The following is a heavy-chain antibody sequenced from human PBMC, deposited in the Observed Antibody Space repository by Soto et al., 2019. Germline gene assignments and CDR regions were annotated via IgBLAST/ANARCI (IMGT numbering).Heavy chain of an antibody. CDR2: IYYSGST. V-gene: IGHV4-59*01. D-gene: IGHD6-13*01. Sequence: PSETLSLTCTVSGGSISDYYWSWIRQPPGKGPEWIAYIYYSGSTNSNPSLKSRVSISVDTPKNQFSLSLSSVTAADTAVYYCARAGFTRSWYSALDYWGQGTLVTVSS. CDR1: GGSISDYY. CDR3: ARAGFTRSWYSALDY. J-gene: IGHJ4*02.